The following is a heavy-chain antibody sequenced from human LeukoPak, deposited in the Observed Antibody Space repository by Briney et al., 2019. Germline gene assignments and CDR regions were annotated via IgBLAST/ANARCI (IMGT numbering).Heavy chain of an antibody. CDR2: ISAYNGNT. V-gene: IGHV1-18*01. J-gene: IGHJ5*02. CDR1: GYTFTSYG. D-gene: IGHD1-26*01. CDR3: ARVAERFHPRGSYDYNWFDP. Sequence: ASVKVSCKASGYTFTSYGICWVRQAPGQGLEWMGWISAYNGNTNYAQKLQGRVTMTTDTSTSTAYMELRSLRSDDTAVYYCARVAERFHPRGSYDYNWFDPWGQGTLVTVSS.